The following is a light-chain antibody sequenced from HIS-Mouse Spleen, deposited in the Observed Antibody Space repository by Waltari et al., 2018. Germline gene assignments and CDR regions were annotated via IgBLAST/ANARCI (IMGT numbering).Light chain of an antibody. CDR1: SSDVGSYNL. V-gene: IGLV2-23*01. CDR2: EGS. Sequence: QSALTQPASVSGSPGQSITISCTGTSSDVGSYNLVSWYQQHPGKAPKRMIYEGSKRPSGVSKRFSGSKSGNTASLTISGLQAEDEADYYCCSYAGSSTYVFGTGTKVTVL. CDR3: CSYAGSSTYV. J-gene: IGLJ1*01.